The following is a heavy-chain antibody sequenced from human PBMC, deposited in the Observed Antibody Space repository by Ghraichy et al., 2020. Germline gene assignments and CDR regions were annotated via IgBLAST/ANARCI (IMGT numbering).Heavy chain of an antibody. CDR3: AKGFGFSVGASDY. CDR2: ISGSGGST. CDR1: GFTFTKYA. V-gene: IGHV3-23*01. Sequence: GGSLRLSCAASGFTFTKYAMSWVRQAPGKGLEWVSTISGSGGSTYYADSVKGRFTISRDNSKNTLYLQMKSLRGEDTAVYYCAKGFGFSVGASDYWGQGTLVTVSS. J-gene: IGHJ4*02. D-gene: IGHD1-26*01.